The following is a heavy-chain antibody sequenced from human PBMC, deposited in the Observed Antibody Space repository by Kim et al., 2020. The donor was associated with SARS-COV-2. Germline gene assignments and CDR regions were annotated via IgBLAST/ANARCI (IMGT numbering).Heavy chain of an antibody. CDR3: ARGLYCSGGSCELHYYYYYYGMDV. Sequence: ASVKVSCKASGYTFTSYDINWVRQATGQGLEWMGWMNPNSGNTGYAQKFQGRVTMTRNTSISTAYMELSSLRSEDTAVYYCARGLYCSGGSCELHYYYYYYGMDVWGQGTTVTVSS. J-gene: IGHJ6*02. CDR1: GYTFTSYD. V-gene: IGHV1-8*01. CDR2: MNPNSGNT. D-gene: IGHD2-15*01.